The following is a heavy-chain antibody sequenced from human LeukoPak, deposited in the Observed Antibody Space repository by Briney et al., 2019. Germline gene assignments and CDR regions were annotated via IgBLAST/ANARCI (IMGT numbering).Heavy chain of an antibody. CDR2: INPSGGST. V-gene: IGHV1-46*01. Sequence: ASVKVSCKASGYTFTGYYMHWVRQAPGQGLEWMGIINPSGGSTSYAQKFQGRVTMTRDTSTSTVYMELSSLRSEDTAVYYCARGSTYYYDSSGYSNDYWGQGTLVTVSS. D-gene: IGHD3-22*01. CDR1: GYTFTGYY. CDR3: ARGSTYYYDSSGYSNDY. J-gene: IGHJ4*02.